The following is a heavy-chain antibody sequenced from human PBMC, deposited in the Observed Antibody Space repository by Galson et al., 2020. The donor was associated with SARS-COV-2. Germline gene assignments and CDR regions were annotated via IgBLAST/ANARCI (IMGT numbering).Heavy chain of an antibody. J-gene: IGHJ3*02. V-gene: IGHV3-30*04. D-gene: IGHD6-25*01. Sequence: GGSLRLSGEASRFTFSGHATHWPPQAPAKGLEWMVSMSYDEKNKIYSNSVKGRFTISKDSASNTLYLQMNSLKIKDTAVYFCATEATAASAIFDIWGQGTMVIVSS. CDR2: MSYDEKNK. CDR1: RFTFSGHA. CDR3: ATEATAASAIFDI.